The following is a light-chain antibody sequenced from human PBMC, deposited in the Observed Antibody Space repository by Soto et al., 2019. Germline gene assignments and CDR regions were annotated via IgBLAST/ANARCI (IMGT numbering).Light chain of an antibody. V-gene: IGKV3-11*01. Sequence: EIVLTQSPATLSLSPGERATLSCRASPSVTNYLAWYQQKPGQAPRLLIYGAFNRATGIPARFSGSGSGTDFTLTISSLEPEDFAVYYCQQRNIWPPVTFGQGTKVDI. CDR3: QQRNIWPPVT. CDR1: PSVTNY. CDR2: GAF. J-gene: IGKJ1*01.